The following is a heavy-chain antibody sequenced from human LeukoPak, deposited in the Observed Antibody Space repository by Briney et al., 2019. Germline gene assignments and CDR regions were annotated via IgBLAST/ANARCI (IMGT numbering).Heavy chain of an antibody. CDR1: GYTFTGYF. V-gene: IGHV1-2*02. CDR2: INPNSGGT. Sequence: ASVKVSCKASGYTFTGYFIHWVRQAPGQGLEWMGWINPNSGGTHYAQKSQGRVTMTRDTSISTVYMELSRLRSDDTAVYYCARVLDRRDYYDSSGYYYDWGQGTLVTVSS. D-gene: IGHD3-22*01. J-gene: IGHJ4*02. CDR3: ARVLDRRDYYDSSGYYYD.